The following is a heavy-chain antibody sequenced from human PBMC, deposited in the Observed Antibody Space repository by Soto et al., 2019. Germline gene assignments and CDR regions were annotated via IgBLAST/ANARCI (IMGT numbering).Heavy chain of an antibody. CDR3: ARLSIAARPTY. Sequence: QLQLQESGPGLVKPSETLSLTCTVSGGSISSSSYYWGWIRQPPGKGLEWIGSIYYSGSTYYNPSLKSRVTISVDTSKHQFSLKLSSVTAADTAVYYCARLSIAARPTYWGQGTLVTVSS. D-gene: IGHD6-6*01. J-gene: IGHJ4*02. V-gene: IGHV4-39*01. CDR2: IYYSGST. CDR1: GGSISSSSYY.